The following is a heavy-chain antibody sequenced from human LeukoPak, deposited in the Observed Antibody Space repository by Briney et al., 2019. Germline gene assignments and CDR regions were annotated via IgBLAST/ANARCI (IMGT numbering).Heavy chain of an antibody. CDR3: VRQFDY. CDR2: FYSSRRS. CDR1: GGSISGTSYY. J-gene: IGHJ4*02. V-gene: IGHV4-39*01. Sequence: SETLSLTCTVSGGSISGTSYYWGWLRQSPGKGLEWIVNFYSSRRSYSTPSLQRRVTISVDTSNNQFSLHLTSVSAADTAVYYCVRQFDYCGQGTLFTVSS.